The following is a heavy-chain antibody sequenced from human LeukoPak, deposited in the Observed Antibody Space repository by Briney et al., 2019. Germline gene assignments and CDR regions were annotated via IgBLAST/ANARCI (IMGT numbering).Heavy chain of an antibody. J-gene: IGHJ5*02. CDR2: ISWSGDN. D-gene: IGHD3-3*01. CDR1: GFSLSTSGVG. Sequence: SGPTLVKPTQTLTLTCTFSGFSLSTSGVGVGWIRQPPGKALEWLALISWSGDNRYSPALKSRLTITKDTSKNQVVLTMTNMDPVDTATYYCAHSRHNVLRFLEWQDPWGQGTLVTVSS. CDR3: AHSRHNVLRFLEWQDP. V-gene: IGHV2-5*01.